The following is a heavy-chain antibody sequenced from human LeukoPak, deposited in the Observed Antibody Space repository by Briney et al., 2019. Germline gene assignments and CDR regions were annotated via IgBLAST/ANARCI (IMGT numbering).Heavy chain of an antibody. V-gene: IGHV1-2*06. D-gene: IGHD4-17*01. CDR2: INPNSGGT. Sequence: ASVKVSCKASGYTFTGYYMHWVRQAPGQGLEWMGRINPNSGGTSYAQKFQGRVTMTRDTSISTAYMELSRLRSDDTAVYYCARGDGTVTPFDYWGQGTLVTVSS. J-gene: IGHJ4*02. CDR1: GYTFTGYY. CDR3: ARGDGTVTPFDY.